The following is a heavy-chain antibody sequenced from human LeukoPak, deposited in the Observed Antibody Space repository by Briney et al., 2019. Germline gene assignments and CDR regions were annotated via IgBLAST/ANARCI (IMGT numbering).Heavy chain of an antibody. J-gene: IGHJ4*02. V-gene: IGHV1-69*05. D-gene: IGHD5-12*01. Sequence: SVKVSCRASGGTFSSYAISWVRQAPGQGLEWMGGIIPIFGTANYAQKFQGRVTMTRDTSTSTVYMELSSLRSEDTAVYYCARGYSGYDGLFDYWGQGTLVTVSS. CDR3: ARGYSGYDGLFDY. CDR2: IIPIFGTA. CDR1: GGTFSSYA.